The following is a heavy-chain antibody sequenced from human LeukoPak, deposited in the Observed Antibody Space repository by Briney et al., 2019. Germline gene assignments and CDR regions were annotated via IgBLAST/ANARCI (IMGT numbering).Heavy chain of an antibody. CDR1: GFTFSSSW. J-gene: IGHJ4*02. V-gene: IGHV3-7*05. CDR3: AREAGIPPSTQQWPTSVDY. CDR2: IKQDGSEK. Sequence: GGSLRLSCVASGFTFSSSWMSWVRQAPGKGLEWVANIKQDGSEKYCVDSVKGRFTISRDSAKSSLYLQMNSLRAEDTAVYYCAREAGIPPSTQQWPTSVDYWGQGTLVTVSS. D-gene: IGHD5-18*01.